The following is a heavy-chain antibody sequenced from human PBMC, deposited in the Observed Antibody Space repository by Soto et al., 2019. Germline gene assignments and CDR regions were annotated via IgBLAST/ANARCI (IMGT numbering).Heavy chain of an antibody. Sequence: GASVKVSCKASGYTFTGYYMHWVRQAPGQGLEWMGWINPNSGGTNYAQKFQGWVTMTRDTSISTAYMELSRLRSDDTAVYYWARDIAARPPYYYYYGMDVWGQGTLVTVSS. J-gene: IGHJ6*02. CDR2: INPNSGGT. CDR1: GYTFTGYY. V-gene: IGHV1-2*04. D-gene: IGHD6-6*01. CDR3: ARDIAARPPYYYYYGMDV.